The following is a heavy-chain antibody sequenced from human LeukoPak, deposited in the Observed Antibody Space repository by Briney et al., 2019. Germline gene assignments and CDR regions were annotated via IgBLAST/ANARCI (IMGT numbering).Heavy chain of an antibody. CDR2: ISGSGGST. Sequence: GGSLRLSCAASGFTFSSYDMSWVRQAPGKGLEWVSAISGSGGSTYYADSVKGRFTISRDNSKNTLYLQMNSLRAEDTAVYYCAKRRGLELLYYYYMDVWGKGTTVTVSS. D-gene: IGHD1-7*01. V-gene: IGHV3-23*01. J-gene: IGHJ6*03. CDR1: GFTFSSYD. CDR3: AKRRGLELLYYYYMDV.